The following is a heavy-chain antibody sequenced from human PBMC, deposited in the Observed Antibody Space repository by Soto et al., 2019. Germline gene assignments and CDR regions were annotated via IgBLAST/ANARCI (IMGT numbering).Heavy chain of an antibody. Sequence: SETLSLTCAVYSGSFSGFYWSWIRHPPEKGMEWIGEINHSGNTNFHQALKSRVTISVDTSKNQFSMTLSSVTAADTAVSYCAREADCSSTSCFSGGNWFDSWGQGTLVTVSS. J-gene: IGHJ5*01. D-gene: IGHD2-2*01. CDR3: AREADCSSTSCFSGGNWFDS. CDR1: SGSFSGFY. CDR2: INHSGNT. V-gene: IGHV4-34*01.